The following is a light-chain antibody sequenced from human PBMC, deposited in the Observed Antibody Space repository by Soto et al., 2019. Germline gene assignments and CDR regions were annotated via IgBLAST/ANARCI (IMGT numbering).Light chain of an antibody. J-gene: IGKJ1*01. CDR2: KAS. CDR3: QQYNDYSWT. CDR1: QSISAW. V-gene: IGKV1-5*03. Sequence: DIQMTQSPSTLSAYVGDRVSINCRASQSISAWLAWYQQKQGKAPRLLSYKASTLEIGVPSRFSGSGSGTEFTLNISSLQPDDVATYYWQQYNDYSWTFGQGTKVEIK.